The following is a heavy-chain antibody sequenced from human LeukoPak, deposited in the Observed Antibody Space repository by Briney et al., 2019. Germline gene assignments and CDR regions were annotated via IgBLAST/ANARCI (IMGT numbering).Heavy chain of an antibody. Sequence: AGGSLRLSCAASGFNFDDYAMHWVRQAPGKGVEGVLGISWKSGNIVYADSVKGLFTISRDSAKNSLSLQMHSLTPEDSALYYYVKDEVENYDMLTDHFGALDLWGQGTMVTVS. CDR2: ISWKSGNI. D-gene: IGHD3-9*01. J-gene: IGHJ3*01. V-gene: IGHV3-9*01. CDR3: VKDEVENYDMLTDHFGALDL. CDR1: GFNFDDYA.